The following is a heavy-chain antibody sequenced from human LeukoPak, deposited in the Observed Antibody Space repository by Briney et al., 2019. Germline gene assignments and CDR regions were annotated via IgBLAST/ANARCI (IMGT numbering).Heavy chain of an antibody. CDR2: IYPGDSDT. Sequence: GESLKISCQGSGYSFTNYWIGWVRQMPGKGLEWMGIIYPGDSDTRYSPSFQGQVTISADKSISTAYLQWSSLKASDTAMYYCARAGYCSSTSCYMFDPWGQGTLVTVSS. CDR3: ARAGYCSSTSCYMFDP. J-gene: IGHJ5*02. D-gene: IGHD2-2*02. CDR1: GYSFTNYW. V-gene: IGHV5-51*01.